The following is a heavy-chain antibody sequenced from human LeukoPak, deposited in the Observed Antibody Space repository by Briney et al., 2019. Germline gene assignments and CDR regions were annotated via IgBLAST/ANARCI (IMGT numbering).Heavy chain of an antibody. D-gene: IGHD1-1*01. CDR3: ARKNRTPLRNNWFDS. Sequence: RRESLQISCKGSGYRFTTNWIAWVRQMPGEGLEWMGITNPGDSNTKYSPSVQGQVTLSVDKSIGTAYLQWNSLKATETAIYYCARKNRTPLRNNWFDSWGQGTLVTVSS. CDR2: TNPGDSNT. J-gene: IGHJ5*01. V-gene: IGHV5-51*01. CDR1: GYRFTTNW.